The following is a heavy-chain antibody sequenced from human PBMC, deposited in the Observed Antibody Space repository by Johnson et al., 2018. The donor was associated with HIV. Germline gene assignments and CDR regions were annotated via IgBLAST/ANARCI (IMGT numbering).Heavy chain of an antibody. CDR2: ISWNSGDII. Sequence: VQLVESGGGLVQPGRSLRLSCAASGFTFDDYAMHWVRQAPGKGLEWVSGISWNSGDIIRYADSVKGRLTISRDNAKNSLILQMNSLRDEDTAVYYCARRTVTALFDIWGQGTLVTVSS. CDR3: ARRTVTALFDI. V-gene: IGHV3-9*01. J-gene: IGHJ3*02. CDR1: GFTFDDYA. D-gene: IGHD4-17*01.